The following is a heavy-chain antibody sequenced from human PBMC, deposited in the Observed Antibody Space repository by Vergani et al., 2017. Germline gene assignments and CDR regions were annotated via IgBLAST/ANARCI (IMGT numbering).Heavy chain of an antibody. Sequence: QVQVVPSGAEVKKSGASVKVSCKTSGYNFSNYYMHWVRQAPGQGLEWMGIINPSGGHTNYAQKFQGRVTMTRDTSTSTVYMELSSLSSEDTAIYYCSRGGYVILTGYRYWGQGTLVTVS. CDR2: INPSGGHT. CDR1: GYNFSNYY. CDR3: SRGGYVILTGYRY. V-gene: IGHV1-46*03. D-gene: IGHD3-9*01. J-gene: IGHJ4*02.